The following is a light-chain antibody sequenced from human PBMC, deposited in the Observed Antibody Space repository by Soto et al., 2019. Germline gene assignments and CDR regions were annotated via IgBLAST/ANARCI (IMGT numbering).Light chain of an antibody. CDR2: EVS. CDR1: STDIGAYKS. CDR3: SSYTTSRTLV. Sequence: QSVLTQPASVSGSPGQSITISCTGSSTDIGAYKSVSWYQQNPGKAPKLMIYEVSSRPSGVANRFSGSKSGNTASLTISGLQAEDEADYYCSSYTTSRTLVFGGGTKVTVL. V-gene: IGLV2-14*01. J-gene: IGLJ3*02.